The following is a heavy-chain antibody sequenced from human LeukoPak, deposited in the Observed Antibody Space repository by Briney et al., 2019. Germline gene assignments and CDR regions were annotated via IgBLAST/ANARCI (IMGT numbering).Heavy chain of an antibody. J-gene: IGHJ5*02. CDR2: IIPIRGIA. Sequence: SVKVYCKASGGTYSSYTISRVRQAPGQGLEGMGGIIPIRGIANYAQKFQGRVTITADKPTSTAHMALTSLRSEDTAVYYCPTPRGIGYGHWGQGTLVTVSS. CDR3: PTPRGIGYGH. V-gene: IGHV1-69*10. D-gene: IGHD3-10*01. CDR1: GGTYSSYT.